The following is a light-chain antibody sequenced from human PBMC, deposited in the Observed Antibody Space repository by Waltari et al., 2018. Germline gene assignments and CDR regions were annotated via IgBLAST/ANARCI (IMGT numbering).Light chain of an antibody. V-gene: IGLV3-25*03. J-gene: IGLJ2*01. CDR2: KDS. CDR1: SLSKQY. CDR3: QSADSSGSVV. Sequence: SFELTQPPSLSVSPGQTARITCSGVSLSKQYAYWHQQRPGRAPVLVIYKDSERPSGIPERFSGSSSGTTVTLTISGVQAEDEADYYCQSADSSGSVVFGGGTKLTVL.